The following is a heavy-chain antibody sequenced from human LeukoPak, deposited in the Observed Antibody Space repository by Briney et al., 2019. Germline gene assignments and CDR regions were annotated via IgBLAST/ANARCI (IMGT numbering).Heavy chain of an antibody. D-gene: IGHD3-22*01. V-gene: IGHV3-30*02. Sequence: PGGSLRLSCAASGFTFSSYGIRWVRQAPGKGLEWVAFIRYDGSNKYYADSVKGRFTISRDNSKNTLFLQMNSLRAEDTAVYYCASSDSGYYDYYYYYYMDVWGKGTTVTVSS. J-gene: IGHJ6*03. CDR3: ASSDSGYYDYYYYYYMDV. CDR1: GFTFSSYG. CDR2: IRYDGSNK.